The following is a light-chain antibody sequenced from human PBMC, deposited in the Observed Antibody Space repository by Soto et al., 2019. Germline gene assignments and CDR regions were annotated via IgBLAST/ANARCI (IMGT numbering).Light chain of an antibody. J-gene: IGKJ1*01. CDR3: QQYNNWPRT. CDR1: QSVSSK. V-gene: IGKV3-15*01. Sequence: EIGLTQSPGTLSVSPGERATLSCRASQSVSSKLAWYQQKPGQAPRLLFYGASTGATGIPARFSGSGSETEFTPNTLCLKYAELTVYYCQQYNNWPRTFGQGTKVEIK. CDR2: GAS.